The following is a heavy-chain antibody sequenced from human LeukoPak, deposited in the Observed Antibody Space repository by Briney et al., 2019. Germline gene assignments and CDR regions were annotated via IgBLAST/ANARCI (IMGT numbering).Heavy chain of an antibody. CDR3: AKDTYYYDNNNYHPFDN. Sequence: GGSLRLSCTASGFSFRSYAMSWVRQAPGKGLEWVSAISDSGSYTYYADSVKGRFTISRANSKHTLYLEMNSLRADDTAVYYCAKDTYYYDNNNYHPFDNWGQGTLVTVSS. CDR1: GFSFRSYA. J-gene: IGHJ4*02. CDR2: ISDSGSYT. D-gene: IGHD3-22*01. V-gene: IGHV3-23*01.